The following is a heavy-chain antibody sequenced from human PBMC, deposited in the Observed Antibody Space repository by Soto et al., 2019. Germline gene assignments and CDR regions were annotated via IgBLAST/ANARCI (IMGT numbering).Heavy chain of an antibody. CDR3: ARRTTLSSSWYSGDYNWFDR. V-gene: IGHV4-39*01. Sequence: PSETLSLTCTVSGGSISSSSYYWGWIRQPPGKGLEWIGSIYYSGSTYYNPSLKSRVTISVDTSKNQFSLKLSSVTAADTAVYYCARRTTLSSSWYSGDYNWFDRWGQGTLVTVSS. CDR2: IYYSGST. CDR1: GGSISSSSYY. D-gene: IGHD6-13*01. J-gene: IGHJ5*02.